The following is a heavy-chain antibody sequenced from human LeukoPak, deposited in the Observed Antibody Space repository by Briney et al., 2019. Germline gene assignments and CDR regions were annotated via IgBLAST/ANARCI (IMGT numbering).Heavy chain of an antibody. D-gene: IGHD6-13*01. Sequence: SETLSLTCTVSGDSVTTTNFYWGWIRQAPGKGLEWIGSLYYGVNTYYKPSLKSRVTISVDTSLNQFSLILTSVTAADTGVYYCARLRVQQLASSYYMDVWGKGATVTVSS. CDR3: ARLRVQQLASSYYMDV. CDR1: GDSVTTTNFY. V-gene: IGHV4-39*01. CDR2: LYYGVNT. J-gene: IGHJ6*03.